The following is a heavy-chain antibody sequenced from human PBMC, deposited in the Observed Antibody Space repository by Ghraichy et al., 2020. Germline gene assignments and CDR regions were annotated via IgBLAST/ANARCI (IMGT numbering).Heavy chain of an antibody. CDR1: GFTFSRYT. Sequence: GESLNISCAASGFTFSRYTMSWVRQAPGKGLEWVSTVSSNSAYIYYADSVKGRFTISRDNAKNSVYLQMSVLRADDTAVYYCARDAGMGSSATGWFDPWGQGTLVTVSS. CDR3: ARDAGMGSSATGWFDP. J-gene: IGHJ5*02. CDR2: VSSNSAYI. V-gene: IGHV3-21*01. D-gene: IGHD6-25*01.